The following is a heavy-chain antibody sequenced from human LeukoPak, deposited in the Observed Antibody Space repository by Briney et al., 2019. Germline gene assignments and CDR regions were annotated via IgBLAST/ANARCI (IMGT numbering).Heavy chain of an antibody. V-gene: IGHV1-69*04. D-gene: IGHD6-6*01. Sequence: SVKVSCKASGGTFSSYAISWVRQAPGQGLEWMGRIIPILGIANYAQKFQGRVTITADKSTSTAYMELSSLRSEDTAVYYCAREDSSSSTDYWGQGTMVTVSS. J-gene: IGHJ4*02. CDR1: GGTFSSYA. CDR3: AREDSSSSTDY. CDR2: IIPILGIA.